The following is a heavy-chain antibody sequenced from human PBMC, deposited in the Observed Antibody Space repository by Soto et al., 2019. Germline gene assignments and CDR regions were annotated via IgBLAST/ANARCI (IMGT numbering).Heavy chain of an antibody. CDR3: ARDAIAARTLDY. CDR1: GFTFSSYA. CDR2: ISYDGGNK. J-gene: IGHJ4*02. V-gene: IGHV3-30-3*01. D-gene: IGHD6-6*01. Sequence: QVQLVESGGGVVQPGRSLRLSCAASGFTFSSYAMHWVRQAPGKGLEWVAVISYDGGNKYYADSVKGRFTISRDNSKNTLYLQMNSLRAEDTAVYYCARDAIAARTLDYWGQGTLVTVSS.